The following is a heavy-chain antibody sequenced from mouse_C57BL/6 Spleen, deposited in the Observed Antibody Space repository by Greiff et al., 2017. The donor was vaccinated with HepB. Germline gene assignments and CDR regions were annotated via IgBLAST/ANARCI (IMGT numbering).Heavy chain of an antibody. CDR3: ARKSMIAAY. D-gene: IGHD1-1*01. CDR1: GYTFTSYT. V-gene: IGHV1-4*01. Sequence: VQLQQSGAELVKPEASVKMSCKASGYTFTSYTMHWVKQRPGQGLDWIGYINPSSGYTKYNQKFKDKATLTADKTSSTAYMQLSSLPSADSAVYYCARKSMIAAYWGEGTALTGAS. CDR2: INPSSGYT. J-gene: IGHJ2*01.